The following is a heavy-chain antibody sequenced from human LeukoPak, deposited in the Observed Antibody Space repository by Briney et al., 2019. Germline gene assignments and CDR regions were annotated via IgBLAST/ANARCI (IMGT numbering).Heavy chain of an antibody. V-gene: IGHV4-39*07. CDR2: IYYSGRT. Sequence: SETLSLTCTVSGGSISSSGHYWGWIRQPPGKGLEWIAVIYYSGRTYYNPPLKSRVTISEETSKNQFSLKLSSVTAADTAVYYCARTGYSSGLYFDYWGQGALVSVSS. D-gene: IGHD6-19*01. J-gene: IGHJ4*02. CDR1: GGSISSSGHY. CDR3: ARTGYSSGLYFDY.